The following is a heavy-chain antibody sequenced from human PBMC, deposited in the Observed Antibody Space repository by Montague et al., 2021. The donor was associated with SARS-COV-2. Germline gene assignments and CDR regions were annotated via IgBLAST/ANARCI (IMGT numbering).Heavy chain of an antibody. CDR3: AKDYSSGWRPGYYFDY. CDR2: ISWNSGSI. D-gene: IGHD6-19*01. J-gene: IGHJ4*02. V-gene: IGHV3-9*01. CDR1: GFTFGDYA. Sequence: SLRLSCAASGFTFGDYAMHWVRQAPGKGLEWVSGISWNSGSIGYADSXKGRFTISRDNAKNSLYLQMNSLRAEDTALYYCAKDYSSGWRPGYYFDYWGQGTLVTVSS.